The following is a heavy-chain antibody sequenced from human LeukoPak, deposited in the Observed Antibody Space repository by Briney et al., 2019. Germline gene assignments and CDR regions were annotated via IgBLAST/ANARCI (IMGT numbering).Heavy chain of an antibody. CDR3: ARGVIIVAGNFDY. V-gene: IGHV4-61*02. J-gene: IGHJ4*02. CDR1: GGSISSGSYY. D-gene: IGHD5-12*01. CDR2: IYTSGST. Sequence: PSETLSLTCTVSGGSISSGSYYWSWIRQPAGKGLEWIGRIYTSGSTNYNPSLKSRVTISVDTSKNQFSLKLSSVTAADTAVYYCARGVIIVAGNFDYWGQGTLVTVSS.